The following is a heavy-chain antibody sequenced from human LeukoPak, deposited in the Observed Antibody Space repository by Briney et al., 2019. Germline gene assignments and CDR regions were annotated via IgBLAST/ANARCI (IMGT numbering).Heavy chain of an antibody. CDR2: IWYDGSNK. D-gene: IGHD6-13*01. J-gene: IGHJ4*02. CDR3: AKDGGDMGIAPY. V-gene: IGHV3-30*02. CDR1: GFTFSSYG. Sequence: GGSLRLSCAASGFTFSSYGMHWVRQAPGKGLEWVAVIWYDGSNKYYADSVKGRFTISRDNSKNTLYLQMNSLRAEDTAVYYCAKDGGDMGIAPYWGQGTLVTVSS.